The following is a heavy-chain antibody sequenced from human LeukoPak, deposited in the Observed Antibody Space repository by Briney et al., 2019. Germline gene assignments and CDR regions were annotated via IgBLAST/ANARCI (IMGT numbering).Heavy chain of an antibody. Sequence: SSQTLSLTCTVSGGSISSGGYYWNWIRQPAGKGLEWIGRIQTNGGTNYNPSLNSRVTISVDTSENQFSLELRSVTAADAAVYYCARTYCDSTTCYRFDYWGQGTLVTVSS. J-gene: IGHJ4*02. CDR2: IQTNGGT. D-gene: IGHD2-2*01. CDR3: ARTYCDSTTCYRFDY. CDR1: GGSISSGGYY. V-gene: IGHV4-61*02.